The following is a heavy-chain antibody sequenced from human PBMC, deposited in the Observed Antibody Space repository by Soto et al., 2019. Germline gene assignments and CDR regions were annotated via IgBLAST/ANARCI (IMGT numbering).Heavy chain of an antibody. J-gene: IGHJ4*02. Sequence: GESLKISCKVSGYSFTSYWIGWVRQMPGRGLELVGVIYPGDSDTRYSPSLQGRVTISADKSITTAHLQWSSLQASDTAIYYCAKFYDAVTAFCLHRFFDCWGTESLVAVCS. CDR2: IYPGDSDT. D-gene: IGHD2-21*02. CDR3: AKFYDAVTAFCLHRFFDC. CDR1: GYSFTSYW. V-gene: IGHV5-51*01.